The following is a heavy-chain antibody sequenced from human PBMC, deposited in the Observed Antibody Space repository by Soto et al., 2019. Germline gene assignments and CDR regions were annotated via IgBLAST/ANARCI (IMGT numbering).Heavy chain of an antibody. Sequence: SQTLSLTCAISVDSVSSNSAAWNWIRQSPSRGLEWLGRTYYRSKWYNDYAVSVKSRITINPDTSKNQFSLQLNSVTPEDTAVYYCSRSVLYSSGCHYYYDVMDIWGQRTTDLVSS. J-gene: IGHJ6*02. CDR2: TYYRSKWYN. D-gene: IGHD6-19*01. CDR1: VDSVSSNSAA. V-gene: IGHV6-1*01. CDR3: SRSVLYSSGCHYYYDVMDI.